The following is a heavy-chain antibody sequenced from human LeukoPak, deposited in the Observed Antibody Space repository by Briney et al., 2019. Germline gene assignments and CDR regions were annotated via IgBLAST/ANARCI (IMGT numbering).Heavy chain of an antibody. CDR2: MYTSGGT. V-gene: IGHV4-61*02. Sequence: PSETLSLTCTVSGGSIRSGRYYWSWIRQPGGKGLEWIWRMYTSGGTNYNPSLKSRVTISVDTSKNQFSLKLSPVTAADTAVYSGARIPKPGIAVAGMVHDWFDTWGQGTLVPVSS. D-gene: IGHD6-19*01. CDR1: GGSIRSGRYY. J-gene: IGHJ5*02. CDR3: ARIPKPGIAVAGMVHDWFDT.